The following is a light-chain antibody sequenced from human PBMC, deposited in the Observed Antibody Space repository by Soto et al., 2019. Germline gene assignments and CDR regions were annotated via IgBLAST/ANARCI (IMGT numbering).Light chain of an antibody. Sequence: EIVMTQSPATLSVSPGERATLSCRASQSVSSNLAWYLQKPGQAPRLLIYATSARATGIPARFSGSGSGTEFTLTISSLQSEDFAVYYCQQYKNWPLTFGGGTKVEIK. CDR2: ATS. CDR1: QSVSSN. V-gene: IGKV3-15*01. CDR3: QQYKNWPLT. J-gene: IGKJ4*01.